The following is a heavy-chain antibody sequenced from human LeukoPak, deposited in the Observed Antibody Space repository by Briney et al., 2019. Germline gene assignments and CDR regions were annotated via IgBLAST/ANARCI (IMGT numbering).Heavy chain of an antibody. CDR1: GGSISSSSYY. V-gene: IGHV4-39*07. Sequence: SETLSLTCTVSGGSISSSSYYWGWIRQPPGKGLEWIGSIYYSGSTYYNPSLKSRVTISVDTSKNQFSLKLGSVTAADTAVYYCARDPGYSGAQDYWGQGTLVTVSS. J-gene: IGHJ4*02. CDR3: ARDPGYSGAQDY. D-gene: IGHD2-2*02. CDR2: IYYSGST.